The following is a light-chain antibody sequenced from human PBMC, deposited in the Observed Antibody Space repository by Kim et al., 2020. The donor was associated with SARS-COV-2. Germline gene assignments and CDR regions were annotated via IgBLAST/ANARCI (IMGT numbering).Light chain of an antibody. CDR1: RGHSSYA. V-gene: IGLV4-69*01. CDR2: LNSDGSH. CDR3: QTWGTGIQGV. J-gene: IGLJ3*02. Sequence: VKLTCTLSRGHSSYAIAWHQQQPEKGPRYLMKLNSDGSHSKGDGIPDRFSGSSSGAERYLTISSLQSEDEADYYCQTWGTGIQGVFGGGTQLTVL.